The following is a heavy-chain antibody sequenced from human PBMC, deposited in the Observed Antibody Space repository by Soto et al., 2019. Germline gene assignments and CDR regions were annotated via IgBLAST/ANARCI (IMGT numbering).Heavy chain of an antibody. D-gene: IGHD6-13*01. V-gene: IGHV3-53*01. J-gene: IGHJ3*02. Sequence: GGSLRLSCAASGFTISSKYISWVRQAPGKGLEWVSVIYSGGSTYYADSVKGRFTISRDNSKNTLYLQMNSLRAEDTAVYYCARAGYPLDAFDIWGQGTIVTVSS. CDR3: ARAGYPLDAFDI. CDR1: GFTISSKY. CDR2: IYSGGST.